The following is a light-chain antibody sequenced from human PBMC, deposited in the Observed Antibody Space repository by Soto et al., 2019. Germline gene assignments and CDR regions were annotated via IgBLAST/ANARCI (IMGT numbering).Light chain of an antibody. CDR2: DVS. J-gene: IGLJ1*01. V-gene: IGLV2-11*01. Sequence: QSALTQPRSVSGSPGQSVTISCTGTSSDVGGYNYVSWYQQHPGKAPKLMIYDVSKRPSGVPDRFSGSKSGNTASLTISGLQAEDEADYYCCSYAGGLYVFGTGTKLTVL. CDR3: CSYAGGLYV. CDR1: SSDVGGYNY.